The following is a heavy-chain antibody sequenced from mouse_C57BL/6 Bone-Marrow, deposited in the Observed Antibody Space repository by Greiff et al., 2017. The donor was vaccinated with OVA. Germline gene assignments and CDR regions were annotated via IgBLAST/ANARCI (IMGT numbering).Heavy chain of an antibody. CDR2: IDPEDGET. V-gene: IGHV14-2*01. CDR3: ASTLFYHYGSSYGWYFDV. CDR1: GFNIKDYY. J-gene: IGHJ1*03. Sequence: VQLQQSGAELVKPGASVKLSCTASGFNIKDYYMHWVKQRTEQGLEWIGRIDPEDGETKYAPKFQGKATITADTSSNTAYLQLSSLTSEDTAVYYCASTLFYHYGSSYGWYFDVWGTGTTVTVSS. D-gene: IGHD1-1*01.